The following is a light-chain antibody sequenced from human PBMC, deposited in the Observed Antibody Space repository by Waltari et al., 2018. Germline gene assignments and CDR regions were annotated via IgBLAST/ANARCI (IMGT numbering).Light chain of an antibody. CDR1: TGAVPSGYY. V-gene: IGLV7-43*01. J-gene: IGLJ3*02. CDR3: LLYYGGFWV. Sequence: QTVVTQEPSLTVSPGGTVTLTCASSTGAVPSGYYPNWFQQRPGQAPRALIYSTNNKHAGTPARFSGSLLGGKAALTLSGVQPEDEAEYYCLLYYGGFWVFGGGTKLTVL. CDR2: STN.